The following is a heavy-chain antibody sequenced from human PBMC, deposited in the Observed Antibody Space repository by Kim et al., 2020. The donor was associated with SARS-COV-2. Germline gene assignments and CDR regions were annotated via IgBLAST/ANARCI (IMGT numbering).Heavy chain of an antibody. J-gene: IGHJ4*02. CDR1: GFTFGSYG. Sequence: GGSLRLSCAASGFTFGSYGMHWFRQAPGKGLEWVAVISYDGSRKYYADSVKGRFTISRDNSKNTLYLQMNSLRAEDTAVYYCARDRGGLGCSGDSCYYFDYWGQGTLVTVSS. CDR2: ISYDGSRK. CDR3: ARDRGGLGCSGDSCYYFDY. V-gene: IGHV3-33*05. D-gene: IGHD2-15*01.